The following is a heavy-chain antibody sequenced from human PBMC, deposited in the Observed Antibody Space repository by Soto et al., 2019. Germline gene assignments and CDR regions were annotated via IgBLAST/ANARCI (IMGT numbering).Heavy chain of an antibody. D-gene: IGHD2-15*01. J-gene: IGHJ5*02. CDR1: GGSISSYY. CDR3: ARDLRSQRSNWFDP. CDR2: IYYSGST. V-gene: IGHV4-59*12. Sequence: PSETLSLTCTVSGGSISSYYWSWIRQPPGKGLEWIGYIYYSGSTNYNPSLKSRVTISVDTSKNQFSLKLSSVTAADTAVYYCARDLRSQRSNWFDPWGQGTLVTVSS.